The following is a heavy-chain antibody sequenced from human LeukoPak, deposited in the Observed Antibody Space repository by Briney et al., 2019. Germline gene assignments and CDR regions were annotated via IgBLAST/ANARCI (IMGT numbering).Heavy chain of an antibody. CDR1: GFTFSTYW. D-gene: IGHD4-17*01. CDR2: TKGDGSST. J-gene: IGHJ4*02. Sequence: GGSLRLSCAASGFTFSTYWMHWVRQAPGKGLVWVARTKGDGSSTIYADSVKGRFTISRDNSKNTLYLQTSSLRAEDTAVYYCARASTTVPNLLDHWGRGTLVTVSS. V-gene: IGHV3-74*01. CDR3: ARASTTVPNLLDH.